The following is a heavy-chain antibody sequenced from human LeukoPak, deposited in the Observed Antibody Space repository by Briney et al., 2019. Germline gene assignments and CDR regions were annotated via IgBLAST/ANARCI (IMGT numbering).Heavy chain of an antibody. CDR1: GFSFSDYY. V-gene: IGHV3-11*06. D-gene: IGHD2-15*01. CDR3: ARAPYCSGGSCYSDPYYGY. CDR2: ISSGSSYT. J-gene: IGHJ4*02. Sequence: GGSLRLSCAASGFSFSDYYMSWIRQAPGKGLEWVSYISSGSSYTNYADSVKGRFTISRDNAKNSLYLQMNSLRAEDTAVYYCARAPYCSGGSCYSDPYYGYWGQGTLVTVSS.